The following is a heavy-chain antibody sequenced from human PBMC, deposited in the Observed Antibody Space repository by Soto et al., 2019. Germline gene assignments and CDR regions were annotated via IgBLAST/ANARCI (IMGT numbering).Heavy chain of an antibody. D-gene: IGHD5-18*01. CDR1: GGSFSGYY. Sequence: PSETLSLTCAVYGGSFSGYYWTWIRQPPGTGLEWIGEINHSGSTNYNPSLKSRGTISVDRSKNQFSLKLTSVTAADTAVYYCARGDTIRLDYWGQGTLVTVSS. V-gene: IGHV4-34*01. J-gene: IGHJ4*02. CDR2: INHSGST. CDR3: ARGDTIRLDY.